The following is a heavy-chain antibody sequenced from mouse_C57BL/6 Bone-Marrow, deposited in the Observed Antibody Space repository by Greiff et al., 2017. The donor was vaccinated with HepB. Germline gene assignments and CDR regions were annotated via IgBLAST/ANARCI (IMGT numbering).Heavy chain of an antibody. CDR3: ARQKGSSWFAY. V-gene: IGHV1-52*01. Sequence: QVQLQQSGAELVRPGSSVKLSCKASGYTFTSYWMHWVKQRPIQGLEWIGNIDPSDSETHYNQKFKDKATLTVDKSSSTAYMQLSSLTSEDSAVYYCARQKGSSWFAYWGQGTLVTVSA. CDR2: IDPSDSET. D-gene: IGHD1-1*02. J-gene: IGHJ3*01. CDR1: GYTFTSYW.